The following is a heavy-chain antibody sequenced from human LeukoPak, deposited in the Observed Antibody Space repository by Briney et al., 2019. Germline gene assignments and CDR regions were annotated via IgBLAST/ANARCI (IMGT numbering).Heavy chain of an antibody. V-gene: IGHV1-8*01. J-gene: IGHJ4*02. CDR1: GYTFTSYD. CDR2: MNPNSGNT. Sequence: GASVKVSCKASGYTFTSYDINWVRQATGLGLEWMGWMNPNSGNTGYAQKFQGRVTMTRNTSISTAYMELSSLRSEDTAVYYCARGFPIRSSSWYQIDYWGQGTLVTVSS. CDR3: ARGFPIRSSSWYQIDY. D-gene: IGHD6-13*01.